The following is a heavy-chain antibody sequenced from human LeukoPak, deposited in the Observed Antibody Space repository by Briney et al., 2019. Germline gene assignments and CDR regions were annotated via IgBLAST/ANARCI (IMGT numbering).Heavy chain of an antibody. D-gene: IGHD5-12*01. CDR1: GFTFDDYA. CDR2: ISWKSDRI. CDR3: ARSSGYNRD. V-gene: IGHV3-9*01. J-gene: IGHJ4*02. Sequence: PGGSLRLSCAASGFTFDDYAMHWVRQAPGKGLEWVSGISWKSDRIGYADSVKGRFTISRDNAKNSLYLQMNSLRAEDTAVYYCARSSGYNRDWGQGTLVTVSS.